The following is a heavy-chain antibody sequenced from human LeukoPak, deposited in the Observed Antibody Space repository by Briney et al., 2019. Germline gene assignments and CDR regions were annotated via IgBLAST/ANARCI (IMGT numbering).Heavy chain of an antibody. CDR1: SAFAGMPRSE. D-gene: IGHD3-22*01. Sequence: PSQTLSLTFSLESAFAGMPRSESAWIRQPPGKGPEWIGSIYYSENTYYNPSLKSRVSISLDTSKNQFSLKLSSVTAADTAVYYCARRYYYDSSGRDPFDCWGQGTLVTVSS. V-gene: IGHV4-39*01. J-gene: IGHJ4*02. CDR3: ARRYYYDSSGRDPFDC. CDR2: IYYSENT.